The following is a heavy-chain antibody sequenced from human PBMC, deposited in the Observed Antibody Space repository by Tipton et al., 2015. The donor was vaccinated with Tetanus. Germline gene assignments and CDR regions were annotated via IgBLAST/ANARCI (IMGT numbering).Heavy chain of an antibody. CDR1: GGSSSSFY. CDR2: INQRGAT. D-gene: IGHD3-22*01. V-gene: IGHV4-34*01. J-gene: IGHJ1*01. CDR3: ARQDTLNYYYVGYFHD. Sequence: TLSLICAVSGGSSSSFYWSWIRQTPGGGLQWIGEINQRGATYNPSLKSRATISVDSSNTQLSLNLTAVTAADTAVYYCARQDTLNYYYVGYFHDWGQGTLVTVSS.